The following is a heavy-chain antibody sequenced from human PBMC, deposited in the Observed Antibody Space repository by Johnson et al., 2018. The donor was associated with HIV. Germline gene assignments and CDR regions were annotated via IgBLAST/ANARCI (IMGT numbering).Heavy chain of an antibody. CDR1: GFTFSDYY. J-gene: IGHJ3*02. CDR2: ISSSGTSV. D-gene: IGHD3-3*01. V-gene: IGHV3-11*04. CDR3: ARVSIGGAFEI. Sequence: QMLLVESGGGLVKPGGSLRLSCAASGFTFSDYYMSWIRQTPGKGLEWVSYISSSGTSVYYADSVKGRFSISRDNAKHSLYLQMNSLRAVDTAVYYCARVSIGGAFEILGQWTMVTVSS.